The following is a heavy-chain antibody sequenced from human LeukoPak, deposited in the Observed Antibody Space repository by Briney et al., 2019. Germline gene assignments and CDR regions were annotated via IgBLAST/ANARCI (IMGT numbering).Heavy chain of an antibody. V-gene: IGHV3-33*01. Sequence: GGSLRLSCAASGFTFSSYGMHWVRQAPGKGLEWVAVIWYDGSNKYYADSVKGRFTISRDNSKNTLYLQMNSLRAEDTAVYYCARGQDSSGYYFSNWFDPWGQGTLVTVSS. CDR3: ARGQDSSGYYFSNWFDP. CDR1: GFTFSSYG. CDR2: IWYDGSNK. J-gene: IGHJ5*02. D-gene: IGHD3-22*01.